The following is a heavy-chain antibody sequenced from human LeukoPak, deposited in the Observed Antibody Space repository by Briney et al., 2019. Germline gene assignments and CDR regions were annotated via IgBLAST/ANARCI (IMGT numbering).Heavy chain of an antibody. V-gene: IGHV4-30-4*08. CDR1: GGSISSGDYY. J-gene: IGHJ3*02. Sequence: SQTLSLTCTVSGGSISSGDYYWSWIRQPPGKGLDWIGYIYYGGSTYYNPSLKSRVTISVDTSKNQFSMKLSSVTAEDTAVYYCARARVGASELAPDAFDIWGQGTMVTVSS. CDR3: ARARVGASELAPDAFDI. D-gene: IGHD1-26*01. CDR2: IYYGGST.